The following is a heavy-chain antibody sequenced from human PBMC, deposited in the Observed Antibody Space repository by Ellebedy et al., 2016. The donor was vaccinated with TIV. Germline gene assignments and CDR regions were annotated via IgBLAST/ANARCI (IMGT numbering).Heavy chain of an antibody. Sequence: KFQGRVTITRDTSASTAYMELSSLRSEDTAVYYCARATVVAFDYWGQGTLVTVSS. V-gene: IGHV1-3*01. CDR3: ARATVVAFDY. J-gene: IGHJ4*02. D-gene: IGHD4-23*01.